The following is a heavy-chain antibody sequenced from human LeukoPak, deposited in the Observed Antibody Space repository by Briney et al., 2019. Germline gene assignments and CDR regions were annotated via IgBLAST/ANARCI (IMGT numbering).Heavy chain of an antibody. Sequence: SETLSLTCTVSSGSIGTYYWSWIRQSPGKGLEWIGYLYYGGSTNYNPSLKSRVTISVDTSKNQFSLKLSSVTAADTAVYYCARGRNDILTGYYYYYYYGMDVWGQGTTVTVSS. J-gene: IGHJ6*02. CDR1: SGSIGTYY. D-gene: IGHD3-9*01. CDR3: ARGRNDILTGYYYYYYYGMDV. V-gene: IGHV4-59*12. CDR2: LYYGGST.